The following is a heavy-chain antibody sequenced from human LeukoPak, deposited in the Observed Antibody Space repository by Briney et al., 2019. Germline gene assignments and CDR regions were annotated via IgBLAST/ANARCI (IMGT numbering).Heavy chain of an antibody. Sequence: GGSLRLSCAASGFTFSSYEMNWVRQAPGKGLEWVSYISSSGSTIYYADSVKGRFTISSDNAKNSLYLQMDSLRAEDTAVYYCARELRGLMAFWGQGTMVTVSS. CDR1: GFTFSSYE. V-gene: IGHV3-48*03. J-gene: IGHJ3*01. D-gene: IGHD5-24*01. CDR3: ARELRGLMAF. CDR2: ISSSGSTI.